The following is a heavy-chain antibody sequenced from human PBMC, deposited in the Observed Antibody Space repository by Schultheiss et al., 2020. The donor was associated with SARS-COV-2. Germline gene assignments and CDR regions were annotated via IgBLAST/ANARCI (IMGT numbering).Heavy chain of an antibody. CDR1: GFIFSSYW. CDR2: IWYDGSNK. D-gene: IGHD5-18*01. Sequence: GGSLRLSCAASGFIFSSYWMHWVRQAPGKGLEWVAVIWYDGSNKYYADSVKGRFTISRDNSKNTLYLQMNSLRAEDTAVYYCARDSGSGYSPRGIDYWGQGTLVTVSS. J-gene: IGHJ4*02. V-gene: IGHV3-33*08. CDR3: ARDSGSGYSPRGIDY.